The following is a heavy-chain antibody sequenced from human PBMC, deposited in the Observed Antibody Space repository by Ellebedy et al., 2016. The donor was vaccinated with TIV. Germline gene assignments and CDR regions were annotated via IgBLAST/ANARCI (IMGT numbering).Heavy chain of an antibody. CDR1: GFNFDGYA. D-gene: IGHD3-16*01. V-gene: IGHV3-9*01. CDR3: TRDLWGSLDL. CDR2: ISWNSNSM. Sequence: SLKISXAASGFNFDGYAMAWVRQAPGKGLEWVSRISWNSNSMIYADSVKGRFTISRDNAKDSLFLQMNSLRAEDTALYYCTRDLWGSLDLWGQGTLVTVSS. J-gene: IGHJ5*02.